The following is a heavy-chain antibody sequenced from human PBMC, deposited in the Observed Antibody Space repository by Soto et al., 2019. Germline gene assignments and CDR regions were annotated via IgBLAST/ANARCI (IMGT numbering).Heavy chain of an antibody. V-gene: IGHV3-21*01. CDR1: GFNFNNFG. D-gene: IGHD2-21*02. Sequence: GGSLRLSCAASGFNFNNFGMNWFRQAPGKGLEWVSSIRTSSTYIYYAESVKGRFTISRDNAKKSLYLEMNRLGVEDTAVYYCARDRATFCGGDCGLVDVWGQGTSVTVSS. CDR3: ARDRATFCGGDCGLVDV. CDR2: IRTSSTYI. J-gene: IGHJ6*02.